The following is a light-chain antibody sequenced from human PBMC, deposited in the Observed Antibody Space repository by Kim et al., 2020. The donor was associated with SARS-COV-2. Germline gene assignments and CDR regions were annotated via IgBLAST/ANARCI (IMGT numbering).Light chain of an antibody. CDR1: SLRSYY. V-gene: IGLV3-19*01. CDR2: GKN. CDR3: NSRDNSGNHV. Sequence: SSELTQDPAVSVALGQIVRITCQGDSLRSYYAGWYQQKPGQAPLLVIYGKNNRPSGIPDRFSGSRSENTASLTITGAQAEDEADYYCNSRDNSGNHVFGTGTKVTVL. J-gene: IGLJ1*01.